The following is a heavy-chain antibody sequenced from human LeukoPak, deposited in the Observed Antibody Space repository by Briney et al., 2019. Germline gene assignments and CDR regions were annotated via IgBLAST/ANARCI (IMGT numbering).Heavy chain of an antibody. CDR3: ARHHSYYGSGSYYKGIDY. CDR2: ISSSGSTI. J-gene: IGHJ4*02. CDR1: GFTFSDYY. D-gene: IGHD3-10*01. Sequence: GGSLRLSCAASGFTFSDYYMSWIRQAPGKGLEGVSYISSSGSTIYYADSVKGRFTISRDNAKNSLYLQMNSLRAEDTAVYYCARHHSYYGSGSYYKGIDYWGQGTLVTVSS. V-gene: IGHV3-11*01.